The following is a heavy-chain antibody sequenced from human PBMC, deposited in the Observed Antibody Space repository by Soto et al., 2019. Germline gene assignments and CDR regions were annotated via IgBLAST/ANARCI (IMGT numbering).Heavy chain of an antibody. V-gene: IGHV1-46*04. CDR2: INPSARSA. CDR3: ARDNSAANGVLDH. Sequence: ASVKVSCKASGYTFTNYYLHWARQAPGRGLEWVGMINPSARSASYAQKLRGRLTMDRDTSTTTVYMELSRLTFEDTAVYFCARDNSAANGVLDHWGQGTLVTVS. CDR1: GYTFTNYY. J-gene: IGHJ4*02. D-gene: IGHD1-1*01.